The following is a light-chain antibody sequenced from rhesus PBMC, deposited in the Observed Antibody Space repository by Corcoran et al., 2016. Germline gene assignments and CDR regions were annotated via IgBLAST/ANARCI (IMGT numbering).Light chain of an antibody. CDR2: KAA. V-gene: IGKV1-22*01. CDR1: QSISSW. CDR3: LQYSSSPWT. J-gene: IGKJ1*01. Sequence: DIQMTQSPSSLSASVGDTVTITCRASQSISSWLDWYQQKPGKAPKLLIDKAASLQSGVPSRFSGNGSGTDFTLTISSLQPEDFATYYCLQYSSSPWTFGQGTKVEIK.